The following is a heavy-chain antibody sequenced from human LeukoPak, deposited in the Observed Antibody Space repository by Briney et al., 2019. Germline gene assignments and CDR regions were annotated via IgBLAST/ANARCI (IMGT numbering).Heavy chain of an antibody. CDR3: ARDVKDTRITSHYYYYYDMDV. CDR2: ISGYNGNT. CDR1: GYTFIING. J-gene: IGHJ6*02. D-gene: IGHD3-16*01. V-gene: IGHV1-18*01. Sequence: ASVKVSCKASGYTFIINGISWVRQAPGQGLEWMGWISGYNGNTNYAQKFQGRVTITTDTSTSTAYMELRSLRSDDTAIYYCARDVKDTRITSHYYYYYDMDVWGQGTTVIVSS.